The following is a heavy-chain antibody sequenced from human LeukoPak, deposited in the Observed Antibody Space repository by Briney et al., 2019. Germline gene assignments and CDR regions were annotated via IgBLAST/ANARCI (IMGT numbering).Heavy chain of an antibody. V-gene: IGHV5-51*01. Sequence: GESLKISCKGSGYSFTSYWIGWVRQMPGKGLEWMGIIYPGDSDTRYSPSFQGQVTISADKSISTAYLQWSSPKASDTAMYYCARVDRLVAATERWFDPWGQGTLVTVSS. CDR1: GYSFTSYW. CDR2: IYPGDSDT. D-gene: IGHD5-12*01. CDR3: ARVDRLVAATERWFDP. J-gene: IGHJ5*02.